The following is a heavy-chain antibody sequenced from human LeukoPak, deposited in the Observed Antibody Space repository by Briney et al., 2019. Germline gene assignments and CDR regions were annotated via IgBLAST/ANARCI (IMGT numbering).Heavy chain of an antibody. CDR3: AKGRNGFDWLLPLDY. V-gene: IGHV3-23*01. CDR2: ISGSGGST. J-gene: IGHJ4*02. Sequence: GGSLRLSCAASGFTFSSYAMSWVRQAPGKGLEWASAISGSGGSTYYADSVKGRFTISRDNSKNTLYLQMNSLRAEDTAVYYCAKGRNGFDWLLPLDYWGQGTLVTVSS. D-gene: IGHD3-9*01. CDR1: GFTFSSYA.